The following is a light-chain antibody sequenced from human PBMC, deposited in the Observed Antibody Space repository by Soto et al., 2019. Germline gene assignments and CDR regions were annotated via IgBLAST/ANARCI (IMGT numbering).Light chain of an antibody. V-gene: IGKV2-28*01. CDR2: FGF. Sequence: DLVMTQSPLSLPVTPGEPASISCRSSQSLLHSNGYNYLGWYLQKPGQSPQVLIYFGFNRAAGVPDRFSGSGSGTDFTLKISRVEAEDVGVYYCMQALQTPLTFGGGTKVEIK. CDR1: QSLLHSNGYNY. CDR3: MQALQTPLT. J-gene: IGKJ4*01.